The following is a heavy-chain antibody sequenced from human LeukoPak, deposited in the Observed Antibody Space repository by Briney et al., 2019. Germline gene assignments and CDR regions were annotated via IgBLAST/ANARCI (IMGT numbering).Heavy chain of an antibody. CDR2: ISGSGGST. D-gene: IGHD1-1*01. CDR3: AKDGNWDRRGYYFDY. CDR1: GFTFSSYA. Sequence: GGSLRLSCAASGFTFSSYAMSWVRQAPGKGLEWVSAISGSGGSTYYADSVKGRFTISRDNSKNTLYPRMNSLRAEDTAVYYCAKDGNWDRRGYYFDYWGQGTLVTVSS. V-gene: IGHV3-23*01. J-gene: IGHJ4*02.